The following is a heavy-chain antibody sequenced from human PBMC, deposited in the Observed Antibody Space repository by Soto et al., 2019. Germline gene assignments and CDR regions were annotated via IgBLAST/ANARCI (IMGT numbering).Heavy chain of an antibody. Sequence: KPSETLSLTCTVSGGSVSSGSYYWSWIRQPPGKGLEWIGYIYYSGSTNYNPSLKSRVTISVDTSKNQFSLKLSSVTAADTAVYYCARSTYYYDSSGYYQNWFDPWGQGTLVTVS. CDR2: IYYSGST. J-gene: IGHJ5*02. CDR1: GGSVSSGSYY. V-gene: IGHV4-61*01. D-gene: IGHD3-22*01. CDR3: ARSTYYYDSSGYYQNWFDP.